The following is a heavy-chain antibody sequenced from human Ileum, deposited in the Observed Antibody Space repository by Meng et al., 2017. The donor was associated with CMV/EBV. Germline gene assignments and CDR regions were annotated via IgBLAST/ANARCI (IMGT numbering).Heavy chain of an antibody. V-gene: IGHV3-30-3*01. Sequence: VRFGESGGGLAQPVGFRRLSCAAFGITVSGDYMSWVRQAPGKGLEWVAVISYDGSNKYYADSVKGRFTISRDNSKNTLYLQMNSLRAEDTAVYYCAREVSRAAGTDSWGQGTLVTVSS. CDR3: AREVSRAAGTDS. CDR1: GITVSGDY. CDR2: ISYDGSNK. D-gene: IGHD6-13*01. J-gene: IGHJ4*02.